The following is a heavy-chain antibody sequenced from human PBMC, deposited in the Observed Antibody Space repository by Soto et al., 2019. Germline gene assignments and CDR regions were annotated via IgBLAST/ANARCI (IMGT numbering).Heavy chain of an antibody. CDR3: ARASYYDSSGYYWVFDY. J-gene: IGHJ4*02. CDR1: GGTFSSYA. D-gene: IGHD3-22*01. CDR2: IIPIFGTA. Sequence: QVQLVHSGAEVKKPGVSVKVSCKASGGTFSSYAISWVRQAPGQGLEWMGGIIPIFGTANYAQKFQGRVTITADESTSTAYLELSSLRAEDTAVYYYARASYYDSSGYYWVFDYWGQGTLVTVSS. V-gene: IGHV1-69*01.